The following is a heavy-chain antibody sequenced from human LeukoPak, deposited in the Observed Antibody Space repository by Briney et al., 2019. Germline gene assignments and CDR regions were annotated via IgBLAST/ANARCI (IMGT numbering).Heavy chain of an antibody. CDR1: GFTFSSYD. V-gene: IGHV3-13*01. CDR3: ARDGAVVRGLPRRARTFYGMDV. J-gene: IGHJ6*02. CDR2: IDTAGDT. D-gene: IGHD3-10*01. Sequence: GGSLRLSCAASGFTFSSYDMHWVRQATGKGLEWVSAIDTAGDTYYPGSVKGRFTISREKAKNSFYLQMNSLRAEDTAVYYCARDGAVVRGLPRRARTFYGMDVWGQGTTVTVSS.